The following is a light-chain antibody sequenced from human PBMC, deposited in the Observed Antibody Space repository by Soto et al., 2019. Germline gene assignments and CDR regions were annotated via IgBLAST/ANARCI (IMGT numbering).Light chain of an antibody. CDR2: EGS. Sequence: QSALTQPASVSGSPGQSITISCTGTSIDVGSYNLVSWYQQHPGKAPKLMIYEGSKRPSGVSNRFSGSKSGNTASLTISGLQAEDEADYYCCSYAGSRVVFGGGTKLTVL. CDR1: SIDVGSYNL. J-gene: IGLJ2*01. V-gene: IGLV2-23*01. CDR3: CSYAGSRVV.